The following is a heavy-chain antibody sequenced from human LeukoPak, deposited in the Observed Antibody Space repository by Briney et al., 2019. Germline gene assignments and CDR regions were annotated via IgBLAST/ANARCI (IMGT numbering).Heavy chain of an antibody. CDR3: ARVQDIVVVPAPVFDY. CDR2: IYYSGST. Sequence: SETLSLTCTVSGGSISSYYWSWIRQPPGKGLEWIGYIYYSGSTNYNPSLKSRVTISVDTSKNQFSLKLSSVTAADTAVYYCARVQDIVVVPAPVFDYWGQGTLVTVSS. CDR1: GGSISSYY. D-gene: IGHD2-2*01. J-gene: IGHJ4*02. V-gene: IGHV4-59*08.